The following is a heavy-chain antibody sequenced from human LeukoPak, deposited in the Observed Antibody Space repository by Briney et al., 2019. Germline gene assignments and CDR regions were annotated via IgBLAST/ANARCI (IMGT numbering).Heavy chain of an antibody. V-gene: IGHV4-59*01. CDR1: GGSISSSY. CDR2: IQNTGST. CDR3: ATQPEGSTWYYFDY. Sequence: SETMSLTCTVSGGSISSSYWTWIRQPPGKGLEWIGYIQNTGSTNYNASLKSRVTISVDTSKNQFSLKLSSVTAADTAVYYCATQPEGSTWYYFDYWGQGTLVTVSP. J-gene: IGHJ4*02. D-gene: IGHD6-13*01.